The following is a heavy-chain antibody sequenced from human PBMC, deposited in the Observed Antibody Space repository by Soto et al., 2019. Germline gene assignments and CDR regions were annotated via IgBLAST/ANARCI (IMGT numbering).Heavy chain of an antibody. J-gene: IGHJ6*02. V-gene: IGHV3-7*01. CDR2: IKQDGSEK. CDR3: GRMVRGAKYYYGRDV. CDR1: GFTFSSYW. Sequence: PGGSLRLSCAASGFTFSSYWMSWVRQAPGKGLEWVANIKQDGSEKYYEDSVKGRFTISRDNAKNSLYLQMNSLRAEDTAVYYCGRMVRGAKYYYGRDVWHQGTTVTV. D-gene: IGHD3-10*01.